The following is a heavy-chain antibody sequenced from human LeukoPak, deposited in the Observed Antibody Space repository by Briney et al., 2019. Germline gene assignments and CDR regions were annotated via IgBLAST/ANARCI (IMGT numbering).Heavy chain of an antibody. V-gene: IGHV3-23*01. J-gene: IGHJ4*02. D-gene: IGHD3-10*01. CDR3: AKDNNYYGSGSSSFDY. CDR1: GFTFSSHA. Sequence: GGSLRLSCAASGFTFSSHAMAWVRQAPGKGLEWVSAISGSGGSTYYADSVKGRFTISRDNSKNTLYLQMNSLRAEDTAVYYCAKDNNYYGSGSSSFDYWGQGTLVTVSS. CDR2: ISGSGGST.